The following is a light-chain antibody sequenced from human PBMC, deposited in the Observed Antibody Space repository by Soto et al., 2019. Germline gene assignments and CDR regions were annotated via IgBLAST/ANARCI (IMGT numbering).Light chain of an antibody. CDR1: NSNMGRNY. J-gene: IGLJ2*01. CDR3: AVWDNSLNGVA. V-gene: IGLV1-47*01. Sequence: QSVLTQTPSASGTPGQRVTISCSGSNSNMGRNYVYWYQQVPGTAPKLLMYRNDVRPSWVPDRITGSKSGTSASLAISGLRSEDEADYYCAVWDNSLNGVAFGGGTQLTVL. CDR2: RND.